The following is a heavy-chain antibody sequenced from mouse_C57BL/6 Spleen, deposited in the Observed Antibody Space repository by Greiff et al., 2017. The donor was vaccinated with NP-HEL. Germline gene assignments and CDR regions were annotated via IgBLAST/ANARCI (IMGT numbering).Heavy chain of an antibody. D-gene: IGHD2-4*01. J-gene: IGHJ3*01. CDR2: IYPRSGNT. CDR1: GYTFTSYG. CDR3: ARRDDYDGRFAY. Sequence: QVQLKQSGAELARPGASVKLSCKASGYTFTSYGISWVKQRTGQGLEWIGEIYPRSGNTYYNEKFKGKATLTADKSSSTAYMALRSLTSEDSAVYFCARRDDYDGRFAYWGQGTLVTVSA. V-gene: IGHV1-81*01.